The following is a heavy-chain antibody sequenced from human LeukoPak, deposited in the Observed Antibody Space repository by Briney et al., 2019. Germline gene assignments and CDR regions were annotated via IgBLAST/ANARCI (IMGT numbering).Heavy chain of an antibody. J-gene: IGHJ4*02. CDR1: GGSFSGYY. D-gene: IGHD6-19*01. CDR3: ARGIAVAGTLYYFDY. CDR2: INHSGST. Sequence: SETLSLTCAVYGGSFSGYYWSWIRQPPGKGLEWIGEINHSGSTNYNPSLKSRVTISADTSKNQFSLKLSSVTAADTAVYYCARGIAVAGTLYYFDYWGQGTLVTVSS. V-gene: IGHV4-34*01.